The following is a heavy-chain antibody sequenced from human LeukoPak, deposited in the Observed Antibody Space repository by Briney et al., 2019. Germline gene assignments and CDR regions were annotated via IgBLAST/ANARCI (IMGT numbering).Heavy chain of an antibody. CDR1: GGSITNYY. J-gene: IGHJ5*02. CDR2: VSNSGST. Sequence: KPSETLSLTCTVSGGSITNYYWTWIRQPPGKGLEWIGYVSNSGSTNYNPSLKSRVTISLDTSKSQFSLKVRSLTAADTAVYYCARGGRNWIDPWGQGTLVTVSS. V-gene: IGHV4-59*01. CDR3: ARGGRNWIDP.